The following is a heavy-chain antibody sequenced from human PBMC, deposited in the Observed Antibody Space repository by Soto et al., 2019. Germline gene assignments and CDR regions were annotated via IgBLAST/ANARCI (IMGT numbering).Heavy chain of an antibody. CDR2: ISAYNGNT. CDR3: ARGRVPSGPDY. D-gene: IGHD1-26*01. Sequence: QVQLVQSGAEVKKPGASVKVSCKGSGYTFSSYGINWVRQAPGQGLEWMGWISAYNGNTDYAQNLQGRVTMTTDTATSTAYKGLRRRGTDDTAIYYWARGRVPSGPDYWGQGTLVTVSS. V-gene: IGHV1-18*01. J-gene: IGHJ4*02. CDR1: GYTFSSYG.